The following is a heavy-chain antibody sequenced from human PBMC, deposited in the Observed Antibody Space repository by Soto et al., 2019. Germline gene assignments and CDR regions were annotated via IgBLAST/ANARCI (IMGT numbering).Heavy chain of an antibody. V-gene: IGHV3-33*01. D-gene: IGHD2-15*01. CDR3: AREPIVVVVAATTYYYYYGMDV. J-gene: IGHJ6*02. CDR1: GFTFSSYG. Sequence: PGGSLRLSCAASGFTFSSYGMHWVRQAPGKGLEWVAVIWYDGSNKYYADSVKGRFTISRDNSKNTLYLQMNSLRAEDTAVYYCAREPIVVVVAATTYYYYYGMDVWGQGTTVTVAS. CDR2: IWYDGSNK.